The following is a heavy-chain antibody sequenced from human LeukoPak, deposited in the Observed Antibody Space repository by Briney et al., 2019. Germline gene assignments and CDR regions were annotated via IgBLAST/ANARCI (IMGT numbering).Heavy chain of an antibody. D-gene: IGHD6-13*01. CDR3: ARDLLGLGLAAAGTENWFDP. CDR2: IIPIFGTA. J-gene: IGHJ5*02. Sequence: SVKVSCKASGGTFSSYSISWVRQAPGQGLEWMGRIIPIFGTANYAQKFQGRVTITTDESTSTAYMELSSLRSEDTAVYYCARDLLGLGLAAAGTENWFDPWGQGTLVTVSS. V-gene: IGHV1-69*05. CDR1: GGTFSSYS.